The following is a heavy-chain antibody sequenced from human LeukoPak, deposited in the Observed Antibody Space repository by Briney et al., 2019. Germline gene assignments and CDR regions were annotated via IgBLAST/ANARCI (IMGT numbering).Heavy chain of an antibody. D-gene: IGHD2-15*01. CDR2: ISWNSGSI. CDR1: GFTFDDYA. CDR3: ARVVVYYYYMDV. Sequence: GRSLRLSCAASGFTFDDYAMHWVRQAPGKGLEWVSGISWNSGSIGYADSVKGRFTISRDNAKNSLYLQMNSLRAEDTAVYYCARVVVYYYYMDVWGKGTTVTVSS. V-gene: IGHV3-9*01. J-gene: IGHJ6*03.